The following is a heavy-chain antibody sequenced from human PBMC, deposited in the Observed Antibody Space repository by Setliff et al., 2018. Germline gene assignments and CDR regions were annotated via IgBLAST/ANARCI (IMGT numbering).Heavy chain of an antibody. Sequence: PGGSLRLSCAASGFTFSTYTMNWVRQAPGKGLEWVSYISSGGGIIYYADSVKGRFTISRDNAKNSLYLQMNSLRAEDTAVYYCARDGGDYWGQGTLVTVSS. D-gene: IGHD3-16*01. CDR3: ARDGGDY. CDR2: ISSGGGII. CDR1: GFTFSTYT. V-gene: IGHV3-48*04. J-gene: IGHJ4*02.